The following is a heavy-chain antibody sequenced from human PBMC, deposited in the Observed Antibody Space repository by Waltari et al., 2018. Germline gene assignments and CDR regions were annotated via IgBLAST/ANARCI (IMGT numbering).Heavy chain of an antibody. J-gene: IGHJ4*02. CDR2: ISGSGGST. D-gene: IGHD3-22*01. CDR1: GFTFSSYA. CDR3: AKYITMIVVVNNGFDY. V-gene: IGHV3-23*01. Sequence: EVQLLESGGGLVQPGGSLRLSCAASGFTFSSYAMSWVRQAPGKGLEWVSAISGSGGSTYYADSVKGRFTISRDNSKNTLYLQMNSLRAEDTAVYYCAKYITMIVVVNNGFDYWGQGTLVTVSS.